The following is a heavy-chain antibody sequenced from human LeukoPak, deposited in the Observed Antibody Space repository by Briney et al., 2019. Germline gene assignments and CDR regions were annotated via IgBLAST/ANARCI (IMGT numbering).Heavy chain of an antibody. CDR3: ARPPMKYYYASSGYYDY. CDR2: ISSSGLTI. V-gene: IGHV3-11*04. J-gene: IGHJ4*02. D-gene: IGHD3-22*01. Sequence: GGSLRLSCAASGFTFSDYYMSWLRQAPGKGVEWVSYISSSGLTIFYPSSVHPRFTISRHNAHYSLYLQMNSLSAEDTAVFYCARPPMKYYYASSGYYDYWGQGTLVTVSS. CDR1: GFTFSDYY.